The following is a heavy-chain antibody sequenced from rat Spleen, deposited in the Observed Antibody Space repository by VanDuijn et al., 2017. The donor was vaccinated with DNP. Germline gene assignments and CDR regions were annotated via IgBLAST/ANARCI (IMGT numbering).Heavy chain of an antibody. V-gene: IGHV5-22*01. J-gene: IGHJ2*01. CDR3: ARDYGGYSDFDY. Sequence: EVQLVESGGGLVQPGRSLKLSCAASGFTFSDYYMAWVRQAPTKGLEWVAYISYDGGSTYYGDSVKGRFTISRDNAKSTLYLQMNSLRSEDMATYYCARDYGGYSDFDYWGQGVMVTVSS. CDR1: GFTFSDYY. D-gene: IGHD1-11*01. CDR2: ISYDGGST.